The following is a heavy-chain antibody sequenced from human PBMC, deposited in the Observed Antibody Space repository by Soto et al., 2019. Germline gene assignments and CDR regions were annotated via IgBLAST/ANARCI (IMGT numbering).Heavy chain of an antibody. J-gene: IGHJ4*02. CDR3: ARDLPPRDYFVF. V-gene: IGHV4-59*01. CDR1: GGSIGSFY. CDR2: IYNGGRT. Sequence: QVQLQESGPGLVKPSETLSLTCKVSGGSIGSFYWRWIRQSPGKGLEWIGYIYNGGRTTSNPSLKSRLSRSVDTSKNQFSRRLRSVTAADTAVYYCARDLPPRDYFVFWGQGTLVTVSS.